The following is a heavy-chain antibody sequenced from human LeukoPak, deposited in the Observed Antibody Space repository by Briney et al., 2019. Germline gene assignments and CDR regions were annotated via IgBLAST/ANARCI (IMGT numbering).Heavy chain of an antibody. CDR1: GFTVSSNY. CDR3: VRDQYSSGWYMAS. D-gene: IGHD6-19*01. Sequence: GGSLRLSCAASGFTVSSNYMSWVRQAPGKGLEWVSVIYSGGSTYYADSVKGRFTISRDNAENSLYLQMSSLRAEDTAVYYCVRDQYSSGWYMASWGQGTLVTVSS. J-gene: IGHJ5*01. CDR2: IYSGGST. V-gene: IGHV3-53*01.